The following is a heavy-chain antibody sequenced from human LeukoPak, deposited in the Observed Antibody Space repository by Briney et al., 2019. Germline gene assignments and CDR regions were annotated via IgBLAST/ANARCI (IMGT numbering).Heavy chain of an antibody. J-gene: IGHJ4*02. CDR3: TRHIAAAGPDY. Sequence: GESLKISCRGSGYSFTSHWIGWVRQMPGRGLEWMAIIYAGDSGTRISPSFQGQVTISADKSISTAYLQWSSLKASDTAIYYCTRHIAAAGPDYWGQGTLVTVSS. D-gene: IGHD6-13*01. CDR1: GYSFTSHW. CDR2: IYAGDSGT. V-gene: IGHV5-51*01.